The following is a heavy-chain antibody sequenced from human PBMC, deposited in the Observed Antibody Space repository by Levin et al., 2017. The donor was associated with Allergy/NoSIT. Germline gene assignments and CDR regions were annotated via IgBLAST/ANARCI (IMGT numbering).Heavy chain of an antibody. CDR2: IYYSGST. CDR3: ARDSVSSAYYAGTFDI. CDR1: GGSISNYY. Sequence: TSETLSLTCTVSGGSISNYYWSWIRQPPGKGLEWVGYIYYSGSTSYNPSLKSRVTISLDTSKNQFSLKLSSVTAADTAVYYCARDSVSSAYYAGTFDIWGQGTMVTVSS. V-gene: IGHV4-59*01. D-gene: IGHD3-22*01. J-gene: IGHJ3*02.